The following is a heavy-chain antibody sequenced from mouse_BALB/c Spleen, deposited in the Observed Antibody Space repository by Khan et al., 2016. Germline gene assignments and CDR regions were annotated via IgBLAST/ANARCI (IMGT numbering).Heavy chain of an antibody. Sequence: QIQLVQSGPELKKPGETVKISCKASGYTFTNYGMNWVKQAPGKGLKWMGWMNTYTGEPTYADDFKGRFAFSLKTSARTAYLQSNNLKNEDTATYFCARDYAYDGDWYFEVWGAGTTVTVSS. CDR3: ARDYAYDGDWYFEV. CDR1: GYTFTNYG. CDR2: MNTYTGEP. V-gene: IGHV9-3-1*01. J-gene: IGHJ1*01. D-gene: IGHD2-2*01.